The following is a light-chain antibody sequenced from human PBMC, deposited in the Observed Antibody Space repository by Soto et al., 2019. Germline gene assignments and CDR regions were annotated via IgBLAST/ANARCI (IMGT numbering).Light chain of an antibody. V-gene: IGLV2-14*01. Sequence: QSALTQPASVSGSPGQSITISCTGTSSDVGGYDYVSWHQQHPGRAPKLMIFDVSNRPSGISNRFSGSKSGNTASLTISGLQAEDEADYYCSSFTSSSTQVLGGGTKLTVL. J-gene: IGLJ3*02. CDR1: SSDVGGYDY. CDR3: SSFTSSSTQV. CDR2: DVS.